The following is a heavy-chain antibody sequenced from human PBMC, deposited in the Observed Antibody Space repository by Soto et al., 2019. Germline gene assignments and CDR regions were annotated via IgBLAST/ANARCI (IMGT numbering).Heavy chain of an antibody. D-gene: IGHD4-4*01. CDR2: IYPGGVNI. CDR1: GYSFTSHY. J-gene: IGHJ6*02. V-gene: IGHV1-46*01. CDR3: AREKIHDYSNYGAYYYGMDV. Sequence: ASVKVSCKAIGYSFTSHYMHWVRQAPGQGLEWKGTIYPGGVNIAYAQKFKGRVTMTKDTSTSTAYMELSSLRSGDTAVYYCAREKIHDYSNYGAYYYGMDVWGQGTTVTVSS.